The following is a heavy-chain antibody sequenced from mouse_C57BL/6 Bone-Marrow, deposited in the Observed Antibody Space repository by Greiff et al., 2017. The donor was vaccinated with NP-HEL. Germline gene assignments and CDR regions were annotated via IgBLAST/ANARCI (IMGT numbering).Heavy chain of an antibody. D-gene: IGHD4-1*01. CDR2: SRNKANDYTT. V-gene: IGHV7-1*01. J-gene: IGHJ1*03. CDR1: GFTFSDFY. Sequence: EVQLVESGGGLVQSGRSLRLSCATSGFTFSDFYMEWVRQAPEKGLEWIAASRNKANDYTTEYSASVKGRFIVSRDTSQSILYLQMNALRAEDTAIYYCARDNWDWYFDVWGTGTTVTVSS. CDR3: ARDNWDWYFDV.